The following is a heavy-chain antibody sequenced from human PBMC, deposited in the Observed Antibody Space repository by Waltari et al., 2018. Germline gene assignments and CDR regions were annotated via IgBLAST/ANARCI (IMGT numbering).Heavy chain of an antibody. D-gene: IGHD6-13*01. V-gene: IGHV4-59*01. J-gene: IGHJ4*02. Sequence: QVQLQESGPGLVKPSETLSLTCTVSGGSISIYYWSWLRQPPGKGLEWIGYIYYSGSTNYNPSLKSRVTISVDTSKNQFSLKLSSVTAADTAVYYCARDYSSSWYPYFDYWGQGTLVTVSS. CDR3: ARDYSSSWYPYFDY. CDR1: GGSISIYY. CDR2: IYYSGST.